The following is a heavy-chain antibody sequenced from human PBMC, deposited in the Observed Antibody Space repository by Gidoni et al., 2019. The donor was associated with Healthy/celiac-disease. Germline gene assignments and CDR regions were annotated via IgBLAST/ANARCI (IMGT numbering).Heavy chain of an antibody. Sequence: EVQLLESGGGLVQPGGSLRLSCAASGFPFSSYAMSWVRQAPGKGLEWVSAISGSGGSTYYADSVKGRFTISRDNSKNTLYLQMNSMRAEDTAVYYCAKDITMIVVVITNAFDIWGQGTMVTVSS. D-gene: IGHD3-22*01. CDR3: AKDITMIVVVITNAFDI. J-gene: IGHJ3*02. V-gene: IGHV3-23*01. CDR1: GFPFSSYA. CDR2: ISGSGGST.